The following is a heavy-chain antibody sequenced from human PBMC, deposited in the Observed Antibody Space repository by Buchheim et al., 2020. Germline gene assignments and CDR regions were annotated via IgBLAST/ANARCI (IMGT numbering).Heavy chain of an antibody. J-gene: IGHJ6*02. V-gene: IGHV3-30*03. D-gene: IGHD1-1*01. CDR2: ISYDGSNK. Sequence: QVQLVESGGGVVQPGRSLRLSCAASGFTFSSYGMHWVRQAPGKGLEWVAVISYDGSNKYYADSVKGRFTISRDNSKNTLYLQMNSLRAEDTAVYYCAAGLERDYYYGMDVWGQGTT. CDR3: AAGLERDYYYGMDV. CDR1: GFTFSSYG.